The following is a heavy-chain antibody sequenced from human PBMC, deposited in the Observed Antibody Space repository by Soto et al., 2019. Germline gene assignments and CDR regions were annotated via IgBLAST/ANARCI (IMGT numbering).Heavy chain of an antibody. CDR2: IKQDGSEK. V-gene: IGHV3-7*03. J-gene: IGHJ4*02. D-gene: IGHD2-15*01. CDR3: ARGCSGGSCYSIGFDY. Sequence: GGSLRLSCAASGFTFSNYWMTWVRQAPGEGLEWVANIKQDGSEKYYVDSVKGRFTISRDNAKNSLYLQMNSLRAEDTAVYYCARGCSGGSCYSIGFDYWGQGTQVTVSS. CDR1: GFTFSNYW.